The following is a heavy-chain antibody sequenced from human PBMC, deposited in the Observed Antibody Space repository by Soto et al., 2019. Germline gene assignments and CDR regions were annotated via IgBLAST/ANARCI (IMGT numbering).Heavy chain of an antibody. J-gene: IGHJ6*02. CDR2: IYPGDSDT. D-gene: IGHD3-10*01. Sequence: PGESLKISCKGSGYSFTSYWIGWVRQMPGKGLEWMGIIYPGDSDTRYSPSFQGQVTISADKSISTAYLQWSSLKASDTAMYYCARSPEFYSLDYYYYGMDVWGQGTTVTVSS. CDR1: GYSFTSYW. CDR3: ARSPEFYSLDYYYYGMDV. V-gene: IGHV5-51*01.